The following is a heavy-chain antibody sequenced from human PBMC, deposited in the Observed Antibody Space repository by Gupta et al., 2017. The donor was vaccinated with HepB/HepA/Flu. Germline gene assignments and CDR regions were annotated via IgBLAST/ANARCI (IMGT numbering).Heavy chain of an antibody. V-gene: IGHV3-30-3*01. CDR3: ARDGGIVATIGNWFDP. J-gene: IGHJ5*02. D-gene: IGHD5-12*01. Sequence: QVQLVESGGGVVQPGRSLRLPCAASGFTFSSYAMHWVRKAPGKGLEWVAVISYDGSNKYYADSGKGRFTISRDNSKNTLYLQMNSLRAEDTAVYYCARDGGIVATIGNWFDPWGQGTLVTVSS. CDR2: ISYDGSNK. CDR1: GFTFSSYA.